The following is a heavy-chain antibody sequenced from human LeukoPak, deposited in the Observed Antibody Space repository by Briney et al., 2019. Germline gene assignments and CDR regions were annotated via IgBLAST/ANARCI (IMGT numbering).Heavy chain of an antibody. CDR3: AKSSGANPSPFDY. CDR1: GFSFTNYA. CDR2: ISGSGGST. V-gene: IGHV3-23*01. Sequence: PGGSLRLSCAASGFSFTNYAMSWVRQAPGKGLEWASAISGSGGSTDYADSVKGRFTISRDNSKNTLYLQMNSLRAEDTAVYYCAKSSGANPSPFDYWGQGTLVTVSS. D-gene: IGHD4/OR15-4a*01. J-gene: IGHJ4*02.